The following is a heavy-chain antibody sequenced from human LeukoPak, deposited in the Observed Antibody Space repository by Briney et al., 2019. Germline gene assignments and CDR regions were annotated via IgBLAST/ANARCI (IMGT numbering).Heavy chain of an antibody. CDR2: ISGSGGST. V-gene: IGHV3-23*01. Sequence: GGSLRLSCVASGFTVSTNYMSWVRQAPGKGLEWVSAISGSGGSTYYADSVKGRFTISRDNSKNTLYLQMSSLRAEDTAVYYCAKLHDFWGGYYADYWGQGTLVTVSS. CDR3: AKLHDFWGGYYADY. D-gene: IGHD3-3*01. CDR1: GFTVSTNY. J-gene: IGHJ4*02.